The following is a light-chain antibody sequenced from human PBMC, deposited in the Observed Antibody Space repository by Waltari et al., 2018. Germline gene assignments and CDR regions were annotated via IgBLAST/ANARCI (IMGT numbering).Light chain of an antibody. J-gene: IGKJ5*01. CDR3: QQYNRWPPIT. CDR1: QSVASN. CDR2: EAS. Sequence: EVVMTQSPATLSLFPGERVTLSCRASQSVASNLAWYQQKPGQAPRLLIYEASTRATGISARFRGSGSGTEFTLTISSLQSGDSAVYYCQQYNRWPPITFGQGTRLEIK. V-gene: IGKV3-15*01.